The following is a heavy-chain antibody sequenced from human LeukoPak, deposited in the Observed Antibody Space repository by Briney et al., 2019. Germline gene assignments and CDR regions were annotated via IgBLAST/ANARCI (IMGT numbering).Heavy chain of an antibody. Sequence: SETLSLTCAVYGGSFSGYYWSWICQPPGKGLEWIGSIYYSGSTYYNPSLKSRVTISVDTSKNQFSLKLISVTAADTAVYYCVRPFRSRWGGGYAFDIWGQGTMVTVSS. D-gene: IGHD6-13*01. CDR1: GGSFSGYY. J-gene: IGHJ3*02. CDR3: VRPFRSRWGGGYAFDI. CDR2: IYYSGST. V-gene: IGHV4-39*01.